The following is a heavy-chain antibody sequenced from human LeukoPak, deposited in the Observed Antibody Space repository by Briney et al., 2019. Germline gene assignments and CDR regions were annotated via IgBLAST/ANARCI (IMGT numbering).Heavy chain of an antibody. Sequence: SETLSLTCTVSGGSISSYYWSWIRQPAGKGLEWIGRIYTSGSTNYNPSLKSRVTMSVDTSKNQFSLKLSSVTAADTAVYYCARGTYYYDSSGYLPFDYWGQGTLVTVSS. D-gene: IGHD3-22*01. CDR2: IYTSGST. CDR1: GGSISSYY. J-gene: IGHJ4*02. CDR3: ARGTYYYDSSGYLPFDY. V-gene: IGHV4-4*07.